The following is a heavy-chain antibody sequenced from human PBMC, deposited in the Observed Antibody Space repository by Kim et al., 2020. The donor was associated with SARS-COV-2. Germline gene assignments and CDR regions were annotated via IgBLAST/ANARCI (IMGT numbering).Heavy chain of an antibody. V-gene: IGHV3-33*01. D-gene: IGHD2-2*01. J-gene: IGHJ4*02. CDR2: IWYDGSNK. Sequence: GGSLRLSCAASGFTFSSYGMHWVRQAPGKGLEWVAVIWYDGSNKYYADSVKGRFTISRDNSKNTLYLQMNSLRAEDTAVYYCARDEGEVDDIDIVVVPAATFDYWGQGSLVTGSS. CDR3: ARDEGEVDDIDIVVVPAATFDY. CDR1: GFTFSSYG.